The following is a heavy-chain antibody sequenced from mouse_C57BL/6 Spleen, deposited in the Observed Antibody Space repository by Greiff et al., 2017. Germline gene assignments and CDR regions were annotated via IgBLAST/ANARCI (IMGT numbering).Heavy chain of an antibody. V-gene: IGHV14-2*01. CDR3: ACPGTAY. D-gene: IGHD4-1*01. Sequence: LELIGRIDPEDGETTYAPKSQASATITADTSSNTAYLQLSSLTSEDTAVYYGACPGTAYWGQGTLVTVSA. J-gene: IGHJ3*01. CDR2: IDPEDGET.